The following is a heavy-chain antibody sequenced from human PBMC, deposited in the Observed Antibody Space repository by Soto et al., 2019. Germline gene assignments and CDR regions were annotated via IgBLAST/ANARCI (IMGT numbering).Heavy chain of an antibody. CDR1: GFRFSNYV. CDR2: VSGSGETT. CDR3: AKDRLRADV. V-gene: IGHV3-23*01. D-gene: IGHD2-15*01. Sequence: PAGSLRLSCAASGFRFSNYVMSWVRQPPGKGLEWLSAVSGSGETTYYADSVKGRFTISRDNSKNTLFLQMNSLRGEDTAVYYCAKDRLRADVWGLGTTVTVSS. J-gene: IGHJ6*02.